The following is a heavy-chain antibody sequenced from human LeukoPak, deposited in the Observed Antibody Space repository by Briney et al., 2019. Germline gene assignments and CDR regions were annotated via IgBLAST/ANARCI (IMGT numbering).Heavy chain of an antibody. CDR2: ISSSGSTI. CDR3: ARPGYDWDYYYMDV. Sequence: GGSLRLSCAASGFTFSDYYMSWIRQAPGEGLEWVSHISSSGSTIYYADSVKGRFTISRDNAKNSLYLQMNSLRAEDTAVYYRARPGYDWDYYYMDVWGKGTTVTVSS. CDR1: GFTFSDYY. J-gene: IGHJ6*03. D-gene: IGHD5-12*01. V-gene: IGHV3-11*04.